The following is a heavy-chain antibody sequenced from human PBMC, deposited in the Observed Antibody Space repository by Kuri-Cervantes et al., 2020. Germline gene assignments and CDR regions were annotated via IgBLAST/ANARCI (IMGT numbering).Heavy chain of an antibody. D-gene: IGHD2-15*01. J-gene: IGHJ5*02. CDR2: IKSKTDGGTT. V-gene: IGHV3-15*01. Sequence: GGSLRLSCAASGFTFSNAWMSWVRQAPGKGLEWVGRIKSKTDGGTTDYAAPVKGRFTISRDNAKNSLYLQMNSLRAEDTAVYYCARELGYCSGGSCYSWFDPWGQGTLVTVSS. CDR3: ARELGYCSGGSCYSWFDP. CDR1: GFTFSNAW.